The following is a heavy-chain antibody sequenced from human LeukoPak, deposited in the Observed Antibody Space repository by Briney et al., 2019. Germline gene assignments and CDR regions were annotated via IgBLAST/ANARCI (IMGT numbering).Heavy chain of an antibody. CDR1: GFAFDDYA. J-gene: IGHJ4*02. Sequence: PGGSLRLSCAASGFAFDDYAMYWVRQAPGKGLEWVSLIGADTTSTYHAASVRGRFTISRDNSKSSLYLQMNGLRTEDTALYYCAKPGSTGYGYFDYWGQGTLVTVSS. V-gene: IGHV3-43*02. CDR2: IGADTTST. D-gene: IGHD5-12*01. CDR3: AKPGSTGYGYFDY.